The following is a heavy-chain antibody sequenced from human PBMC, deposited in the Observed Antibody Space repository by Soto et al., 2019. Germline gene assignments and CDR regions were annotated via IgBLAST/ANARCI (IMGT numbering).Heavy chain of an antibody. D-gene: IGHD6-19*01. J-gene: IGHJ5*02. CDR2: ISYDGTDK. V-gene: IGHV3-30*18. CDR1: GFAFSTYG. CDR3: AKDFGAWSDS. Sequence: GGSLRLSCVGSGFAFSTYGMHWVRQAPAKGLECVALISYDGTDKYYADSVKGRFSISTDNSKHTLSLQMDSLRPEDTAVYYCAKDFGAWSDSWGQGTLVTVSS.